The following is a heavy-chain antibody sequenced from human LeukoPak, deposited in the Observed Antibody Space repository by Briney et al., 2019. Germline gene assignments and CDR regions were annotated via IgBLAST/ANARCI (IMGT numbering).Heavy chain of an antibody. CDR3: ARAPILYYFDC. CDR2: IYSTGST. J-gene: IGHJ4*02. Sequence: PSETLSLTCTVSGGSISSYYWSWIRQPPGKELEWIGYIYSTGSTSYNPSLMSRVTISIDTSKNQFSLNLNSVTAADTAVYYCARAPILYYFDCWGQGTLVTVSS. CDR1: GGSISSYY. V-gene: IGHV4-59*08.